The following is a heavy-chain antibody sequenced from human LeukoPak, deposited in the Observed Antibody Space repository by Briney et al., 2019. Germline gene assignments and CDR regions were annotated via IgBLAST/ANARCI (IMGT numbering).Heavy chain of an antibody. CDR1: GDTFTSYY. CDR3: ASGPIAAASPLGY. J-gene: IGHJ4*02. Sequence: GASVKVSCKASGDTFTSYYMHWVRQAPGRGLEWMGIINPSGGSTSYAQKFQGRVTMTRDTSTSTVYMELSSLRSEDTAVYYCASGPIAAASPLGYWGQGTLVTVSS. V-gene: IGHV1-46*01. D-gene: IGHD6-13*01. CDR2: INPSGGST.